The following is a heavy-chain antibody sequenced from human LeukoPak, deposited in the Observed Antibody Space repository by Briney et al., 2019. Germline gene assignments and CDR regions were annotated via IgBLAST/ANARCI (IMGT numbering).Heavy chain of an antibody. Sequence: PGGSLRLSCAASGFTFSTYAMIWVRQAPGKGLEWVSGISGSGGSTYYADSVKGRFTICRDNSKNTLYLQMNTLRAEHTAVYHCANDYSNYLDSWGQGTLVTVSS. V-gene: IGHV3-23*01. D-gene: IGHD4-11*01. CDR3: ANDYSNYLDS. J-gene: IGHJ4*02. CDR1: GFTFSTYA. CDR2: ISGSGGST.